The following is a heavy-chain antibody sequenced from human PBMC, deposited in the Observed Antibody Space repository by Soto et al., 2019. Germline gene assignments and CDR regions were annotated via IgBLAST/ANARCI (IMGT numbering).Heavy chain of an antibody. J-gene: IGHJ5*02. V-gene: IGHV4-59*01. CDR1: GGSISSYY. CDR2: IYYSGST. D-gene: IGHD2-2*02. Sequence: SETLSLTCTVSGGSISSYYWSWIRQPPGKGPEWIGYIYYSGSTNYNPSLKSRVTISVDTSKNRFSLKLSSVTAADTAVYYCARGGGGYCSSTSCYRPPNWFDPWGQGTLVTVSS. CDR3: ARGGGGYCSSTSCYRPPNWFDP.